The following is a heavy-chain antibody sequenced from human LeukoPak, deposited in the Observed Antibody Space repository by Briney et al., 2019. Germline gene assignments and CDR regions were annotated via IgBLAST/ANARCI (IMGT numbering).Heavy chain of an antibody. CDR3: ARDDCLSTYCGGDCYSLAAFDI. D-gene: IGHD2-21*01. Sequence: ASVKVSCXASGYTLTSYGISWVRQAPGQGLEWMGWISAYNGNTNYAQKLQGRVTMTTDTSTSTAYMELRSLRSDDTAVYYCARDDCLSTYCGGDCYSLAAFDIWGQGTMVTVSS. CDR2: ISAYNGNT. J-gene: IGHJ3*02. CDR1: GYTLTSYG. V-gene: IGHV1-18*01.